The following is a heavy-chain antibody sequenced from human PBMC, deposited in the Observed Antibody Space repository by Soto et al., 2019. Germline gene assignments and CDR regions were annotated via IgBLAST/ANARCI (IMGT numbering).Heavy chain of an antibody. CDR2: IIPIFGTA. CDR3: ASGYSSSWAYYFDY. J-gene: IGHJ4*02. Sequence: QVQLVQSGAEVKKPGSSVKVSCKASGGTFSSYAISWVRQAPGQGLEWMGGIIPIFGTANYAQKFQGRVTITADESTSTADMELSSLISEDTAVYYCASGYSSSWAYYFDYWGQGTLVTVSS. V-gene: IGHV1-69*12. CDR1: GGTFSSYA. D-gene: IGHD6-13*01.